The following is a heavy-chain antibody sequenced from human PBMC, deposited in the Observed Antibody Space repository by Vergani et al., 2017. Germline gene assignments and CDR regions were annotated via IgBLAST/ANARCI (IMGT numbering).Heavy chain of an antibody. V-gene: IGHV5-51*01. J-gene: IGHJ4*02. D-gene: IGHD3-22*01. CDR3: SRLYGRDSSGSKYFDY. CDR1: GYSFTNYW. Sequence: EVQLVQSGAEVKKPGESLKISCQISGYSFTNYWIGWVRQMPGKGLEWMGIIHPADSDTRSSPSFPGQVTISVDKSISTAYLQRSSLRASDSAMYYCSRLYGRDSSGSKYFDYWGQGTLVTVSS. CDR2: IHPADSDT.